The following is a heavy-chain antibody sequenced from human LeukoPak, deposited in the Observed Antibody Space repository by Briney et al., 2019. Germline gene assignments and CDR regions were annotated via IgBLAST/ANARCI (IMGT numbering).Heavy chain of an antibody. Sequence: SETLSLTCSVSGGSLSTYSWSWVRQSPGKRLEWIGYIYYGGTTNYNPSLKSRVTISADTAKNQFSLRLRSVTAADRAIYYCARDTTVASGMQHWGQGTLVTVSS. CDR2: IYYGGTT. D-gene: IGHD4-23*01. V-gene: IGHV4-59*01. J-gene: IGHJ4*02. CDR1: GGSLSTYS. CDR3: ARDTTVASGMQH.